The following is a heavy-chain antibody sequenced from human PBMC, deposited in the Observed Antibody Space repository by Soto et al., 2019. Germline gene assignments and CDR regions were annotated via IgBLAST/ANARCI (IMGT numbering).Heavy chain of an antibody. CDR1: GFTFSSYE. J-gene: IGHJ3*02. D-gene: IGHD1-26*01. Sequence: GGSPRLSSAASGFTFSSYEMNWVRQAPGKGLEWVSYISSSGSTIYYADSVKGRFTISRDNAKNSLYLQMNSLRAEDTAVYYCAREAELVGVPPINDAFYIWGQGTMVTGS. CDR2: ISSSGSTI. CDR3: AREAELVGVPPINDAFYI. V-gene: IGHV3-48*03.